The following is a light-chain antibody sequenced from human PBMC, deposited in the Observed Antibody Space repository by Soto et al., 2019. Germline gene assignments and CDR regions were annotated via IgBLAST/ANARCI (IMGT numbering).Light chain of an antibody. V-gene: IGKV3-20*01. CDR1: QTVSSSF. Sequence: EIVLTQSPGTLSLSPGERATLSCRASQTVSSSFLAWYQQTPGQAPRLLIYAASGRATGIPDRFSGSGSGTDFTLTISRLEPEDFAVYYCQQYGNSPQTFGQGTKVEIK. CDR2: AAS. J-gene: IGKJ1*01. CDR3: QQYGNSPQT.